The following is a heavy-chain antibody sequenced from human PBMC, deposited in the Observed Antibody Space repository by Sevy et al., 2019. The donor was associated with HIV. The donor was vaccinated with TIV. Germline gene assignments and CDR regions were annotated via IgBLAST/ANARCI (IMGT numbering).Heavy chain of an antibody. CDR1: GGTFSSYA. CDR3: ARIRVGKDYYDSSGYYPYYYYGMDV. V-gene: IGHV1-69*13. J-gene: IGHJ6*02. CDR2: IIPIFGTA. Sequence: ASVKVSCKASGGTFSSYAISWVRQAPGQGLEWMGGIIPIFGTANYAQKFQGRVTITADESTSTAYMELSSLRSEDTAVYYCARIRVGKDYYDSSGYYPYYYYGMDVWGQGTTVTVSS. D-gene: IGHD3-22*01.